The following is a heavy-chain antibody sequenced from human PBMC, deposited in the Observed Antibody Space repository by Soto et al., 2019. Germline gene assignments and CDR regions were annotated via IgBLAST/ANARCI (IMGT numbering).Heavy chain of an antibody. V-gene: IGHV3-7*03. CDR2: INLDGSEK. CDR1: GFTFSSYW. Sequence: GGSLRLSCAASGFTFSSYWMSWVRQAPGKGLEWVANINLDGSEKYYVDSVKGRFTISRDNAENSLYLQMNSLRAEDTAVYYCARVGTGGSFFHYWGQGTLVTVSS. J-gene: IGHJ4*02. D-gene: IGHD2-15*01. CDR3: ARVGTGGSFFHY.